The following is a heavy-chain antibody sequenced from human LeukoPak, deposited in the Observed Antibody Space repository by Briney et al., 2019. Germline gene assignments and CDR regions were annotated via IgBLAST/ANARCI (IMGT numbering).Heavy chain of an antibody. J-gene: IGHJ4*02. D-gene: IGHD3-16*01. CDR1: GGSISSGSYY. Sequence: SQTLSLTCTVSGGSISSGSYYWSWIRQPAGKGLEWIGRIYTSGSTNYNPSLKSRVTISVDTSKNQFSLKLSSVTAADTAVYYCARDLMGAGGYFDYWGQGTLVTVSS. V-gene: IGHV4-61*02. CDR3: ARDLMGAGGYFDY. CDR2: IYTSGST.